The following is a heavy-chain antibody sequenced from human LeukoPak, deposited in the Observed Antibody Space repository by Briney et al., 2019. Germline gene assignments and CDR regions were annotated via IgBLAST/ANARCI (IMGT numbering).Heavy chain of an antibody. Sequence: PGGSLRLSCAASGFIFSSYGMHWVRQAPGKGLEWVAFIRYDGSNKYYADSVKGRFTISRDNSKNTLYLQMNSLRAEDTAVYYCAKDQRQWLRLSYYYYGMDVWGQGTTVTVSS. J-gene: IGHJ6*02. CDR3: AKDQRQWLRLSYYYYGMDV. V-gene: IGHV3-30*02. CDR1: GFIFSSYG. CDR2: IRYDGSNK. D-gene: IGHD5-12*01.